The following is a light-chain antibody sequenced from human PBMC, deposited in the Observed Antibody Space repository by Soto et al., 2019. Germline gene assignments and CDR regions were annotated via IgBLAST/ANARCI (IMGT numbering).Light chain of an antibody. J-gene: IGKJ4*01. CDR1: QSVGSY. CDR2: DTS. Sequence: EIVLTQSPGTLSLSPGERATLSCRASQSVGSYLAWYQQKPGQAPRLLISDTSSRATCIPDRFSGSGSGTDFTLTISRLEPEDFAVFYCQQYRSSPLTFGGGTKVEIK. V-gene: IGKV3-20*01. CDR3: QQYRSSPLT.